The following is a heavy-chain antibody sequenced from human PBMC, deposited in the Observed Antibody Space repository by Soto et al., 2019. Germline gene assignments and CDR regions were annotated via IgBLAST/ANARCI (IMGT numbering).Heavy chain of an antibody. Sequence: ASVKVSCKASGYTFSGYYIHWVRQAPGQGLEWMGWISAYNGNTNYAQKLQGRVTMTTDTSTSTAYMELRSLRSDDTAVYYCAREGAQDCSSTSCYIYYYYYGMDVWGQGTTVTVSS. CDR1: GYTFSGYY. CDR2: ISAYNGNT. J-gene: IGHJ6*02. D-gene: IGHD2-2*02. CDR3: AREGAQDCSSTSCYIYYYYYGMDV. V-gene: IGHV1-18*04.